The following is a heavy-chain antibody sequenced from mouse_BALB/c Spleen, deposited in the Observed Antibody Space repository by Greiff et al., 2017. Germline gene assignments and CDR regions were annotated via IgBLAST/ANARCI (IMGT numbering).Heavy chain of an antibody. Sequence: VKLKESGPSLVKPSQTLSLTCSVTGDSITSGYWNWIRKFPGNKLEYMGYISYSGSTYYNPSLKSRISITRDTSKNQYYLQLNSVTTEDTATYYCARSSYYGSSLMDYWGQGTSVTVSS. CDR2: ISYSGST. V-gene: IGHV3-8*02. CDR3: ARSSYYGSSLMDY. D-gene: IGHD1-1*01. CDR1: GDSITSGY. J-gene: IGHJ4*01.